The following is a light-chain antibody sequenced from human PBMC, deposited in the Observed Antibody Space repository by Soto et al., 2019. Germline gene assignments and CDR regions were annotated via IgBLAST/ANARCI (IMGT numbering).Light chain of an antibody. J-gene: IGKJ3*01. Sequence: TQSPSTLSASVGDRVTITCRASQSISSWLAWYQQKPGQAPRLLIYDALKRATGTPDRFSGSGSGTDFTLTISRLEPEDFAVYYCQQRSNWPPITFGPGTKVDLK. CDR1: QSISSW. CDR3: QQRSNWPPIT. CDR2: DAL. V-gene: IGKV3-11*01.